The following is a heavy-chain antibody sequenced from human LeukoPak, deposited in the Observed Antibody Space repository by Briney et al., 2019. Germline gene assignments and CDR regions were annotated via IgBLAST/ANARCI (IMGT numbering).Heavy chain of an antibody. CDR1: GFTFDDYA. J-gene: IGHJ1*01. Sequence: PGGSLRLSCAASGFTFDDYAMHWVRQAPGKGLEWVSGISWNSGSIGYADSVKGRFTISRDNAKNSLYLQMNSLRAEDTALYYCAKERQTAAATSFQHWGQGTLVTVSS. V-gene: IGHV3-9*01. D-gene: IGHD6-13*01. CDR3: AKERQTAAATSFQH. CDR2: ISWNSGSI.